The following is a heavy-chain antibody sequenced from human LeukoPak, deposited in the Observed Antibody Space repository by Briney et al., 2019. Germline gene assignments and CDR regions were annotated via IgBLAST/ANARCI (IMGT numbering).Heavy chain of an antibody. CDR2: INTYNGNT. Sequence: ASVKVSCKASGYTFTSYGINWVRQAPGQGLEWMGWINTYNGNTNYAQKLQGRVTMTTDTSTSTAYMELRSLRSDDTAVYYCARARRIAANSRPQLGWFDPWGQGTLVTVSS. CDR1: GYTFTSYG. J-gene: IGHJ5*02. CDR3: ARARRIAANSRPQLGWFDP. D-gene: IGHD6-13*01. V-gene: IGHV1-18*01.